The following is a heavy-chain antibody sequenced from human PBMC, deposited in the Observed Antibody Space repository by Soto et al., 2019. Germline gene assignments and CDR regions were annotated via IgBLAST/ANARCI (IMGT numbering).Heavy chain of an antibody. D-gene: IGHD4-17*01. CDR2: IYYSGST. Sequence: QVQLQESGPGLVKPSETLPLTCTVSGGSISSYYWSWIRQPPGKGLEWIGYIYYSGSTNYNPSLKSRVTISVDTSKNQFSLKLSSVTAADTAVYYCARVAVTTSDAFDIWGQGTMVTVSS. CDR3: ARVAVTTSDAFDI. CDR1: GGSISSYY. J-gene: IGHJ3*02. V-gene: IGHV4-59*01.